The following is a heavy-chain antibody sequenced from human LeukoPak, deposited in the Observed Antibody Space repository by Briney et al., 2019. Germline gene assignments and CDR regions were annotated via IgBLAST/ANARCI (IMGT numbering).Heavy chain of an antibody. J-gene: IGHJ3*02. V-gene: IGHV1-2*02. Sequence: ASVKVSCKASGYTFTGYYMHWVRQAPGQGLEWMGWINPNSGGTNYAQKLQGRVTMTTDTSTSTAYMELSRLRSDDAAVYYCARVRPRGLRLGHDAFDIWGQGTMVTVSS. CDR3: ARVRPRGLRLGHDAFDI. D-gene: IGHD3-16*01. CDR1: GYTFTGYY. CDR2: INPNSGGT.